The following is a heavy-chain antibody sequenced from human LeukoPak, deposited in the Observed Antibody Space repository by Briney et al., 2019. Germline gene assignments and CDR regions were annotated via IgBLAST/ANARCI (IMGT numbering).Heavy chain of an antibody. CDR3: ARDDAFDI. V-gene: IGHV3-7*01. CDR2: IKEDGSEK. CDR1: GFTFSSYS. Sequence: PGGSLRLSCAASGFTFSSYSMSWVRQAPGKGLEWVANIKEDGSEKYYVDSVKGRFTISRDNAKNSLYLQTNSLRAEDTAVYYCARDDAFDIWGQGTMVTVSS. J-gene: IGHJ3*02.